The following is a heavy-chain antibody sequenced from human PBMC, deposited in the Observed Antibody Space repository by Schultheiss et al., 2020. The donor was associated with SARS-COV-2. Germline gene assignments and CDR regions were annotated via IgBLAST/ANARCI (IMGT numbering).Heavy chain of an antibody. CDR2: IYHSGST. D-gene: IGHD4-23*01. Sequence: SETLSLTCTVSGGSISSSSYYWGWIRQPPGKGLEWIGYIYHSGSTYYNPSLKSRVTISVDRSKNQFSLKLSSVTAADTAVYYCARSPIGGNSGMTFDYWGQGTLVTVSS. CDR3: ARSPIGGNSGMTFDY. CDR1: GGSISSSSYY. J-gene: IGHJ4*02. V-gene: IGHV4-30-2*01.